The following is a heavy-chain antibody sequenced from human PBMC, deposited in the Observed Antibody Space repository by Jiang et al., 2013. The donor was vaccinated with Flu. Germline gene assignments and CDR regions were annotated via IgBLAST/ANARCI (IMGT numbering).Heavy chain of an antibody. Sequence: ASGFTFSSYSMNWVRQXPGKGLEWVSSISSSSSYIYYADSVKGRFTISRDNAKNSLYLQMNSLRAEDTAVYYCARDLTVTTWGYYYYGMDVWGQGTTVTVSS. D-gene: IGHD4-11*01. CDR2: ISSSSSYI. CDR1: GFTFSSYS. J-gene: IGHJ6*02. CDR3: ARDLTVTTWGYYYYGMDV. V-gene: IGHV3-21*01.